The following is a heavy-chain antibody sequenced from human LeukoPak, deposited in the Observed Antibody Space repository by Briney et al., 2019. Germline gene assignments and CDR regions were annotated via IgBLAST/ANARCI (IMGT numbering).Heavy chain of an antibody. V-gene: IGHV1-2*02. CDR2: INPKSGGS. CDR1: GYTFTDYY. J-gene: IGHJ5*02. CDR3: ARALDDWFDP. Sequence: ASVKVSCKTSGYTFTDYYVHWVRQAPGQGLEWTGWINPKSGGSNYAQKFQGRVTMTRDTSISTAYMDLSRLRSDDTAVYYCARALDDWFDPWGQGTLVSVSS.